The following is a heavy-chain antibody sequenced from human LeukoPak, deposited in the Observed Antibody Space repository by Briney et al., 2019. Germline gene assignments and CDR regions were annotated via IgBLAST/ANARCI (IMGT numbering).Heavy chain of an antibody. D-gene: IGHD3-3*01. CDR1: GGSISSGGYY. CDR2: IYHSGST. CDR3: ARTQYDFWSGYPWGDPFDY. J-gene: IGHJ4*02. V-gene: IGHV4-30-2*01. Sequence: SETLSLTCTVSGGSISSGGYYWSWIRQPPGKGLEWIGYIYHSGSTYYNPSLKSRVTISVDRSKNQFSLKLSSVTAADTAVYYRARTQYDFWSGYPWGDPFDYWGQGTLVTVSS.